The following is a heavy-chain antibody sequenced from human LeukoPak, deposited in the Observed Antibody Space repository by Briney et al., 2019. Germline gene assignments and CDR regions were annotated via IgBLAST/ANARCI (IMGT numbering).Heavy chain of an antibody. CDR2: INWNGGST. CDR1: GFTFDDYG. V-gene: IGHV3-20*04. Sequence: GGSLRLSCAASGFTFDDYGMSWVRQAPGKGLEWVSGINWNGGSTGYADSVKGRFTISRDNAKNSLYLRMNSLRAEDTALYYCARVGSSPSFMDVWGKGTTVTVSS. J-gene: IGHJ6*03. D-gene: IGHD6-6*01. CDR3: ARVGSSPSFMDV.